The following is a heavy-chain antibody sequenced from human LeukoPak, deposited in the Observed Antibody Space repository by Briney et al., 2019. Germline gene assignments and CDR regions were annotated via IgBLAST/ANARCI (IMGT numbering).Heavy chain of an antibody. J-gene: IGHJ6*02. CDR3: AKDFPHYYESSHGMDA. CDR1: GFSFSSYE. Sequence: GGPLRLSCAASGFSFSSYEMNWLRQAPGKGLQWVSYISTSGSTIYYADSVKGRFTISRDNAKNLLYLQMNSLRAEDAAVYYCAKDFPHYYESSHGMDAWGQGTTVTVSS. V-gene: IGHV3-48*03. CDR2: ISTSGSTI. D-gene: IGHD3-22*01.